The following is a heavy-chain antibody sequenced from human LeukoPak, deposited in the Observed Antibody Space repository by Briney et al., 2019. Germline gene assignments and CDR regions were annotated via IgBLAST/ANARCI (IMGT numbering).Heavy chain of an antibody. CDR1: GCTFSSYD. V-gene: IGHV1-8*02. CDR2: MNPNSGNT. CDR3: ARGGWVNDDSGALFGMDV. J-gene: IGHJ6*02. Sequence: ASVKVSCKASGCTFSSYDISWVRQATGQGLEWMGRMNPNSGNTNYAQKFQGRVTMTRSTSTSTAYLELSSLRSDDTAVYYCARGGWVNDDSGALFGMDVWGQGTTVTVSS. D-gene: IGHD3-10*01.